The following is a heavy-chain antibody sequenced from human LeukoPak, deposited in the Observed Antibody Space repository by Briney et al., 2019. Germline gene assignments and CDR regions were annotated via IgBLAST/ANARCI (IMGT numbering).Heavy chain of an antibody. D-gene: IGHD3-22*01. V-gene: IGHV4-4*07. CDR3: ARHSSEYYYDSSGLFDY. J-gene: IGHJ4*02. CDR2: IYTSGST. Sequence: SETLSLTCTVSGGSISSYYWSWIRQPAGKGLEWIGRIYTSGSTNYNPSLKSRVTMSVDTSKNQFSLNLSSVTAADTAVYYCARHSSEYYYDSSGLFDYWGQGTLVTVSS. CDR1: GGSISSYY.